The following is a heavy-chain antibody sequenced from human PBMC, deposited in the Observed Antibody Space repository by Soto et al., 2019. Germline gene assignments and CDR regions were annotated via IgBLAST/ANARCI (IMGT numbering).Heavy chain of an antibody. CDR3: ARASSIAARPDVYYYGMDV. CDR1: GFTFSSYS. Sequence: PGGSLRLSCAASGFTFSSYSMNWVRQAPGKGLEWVSSISSSSSYIYYADSVKGRFTISRDNAKNSLYLQMNSLRAEDTAVYYCARASSIAARPDVYYYGMDVWGQGTTVTVYS. D-gene: IGHD6-6*01. J-gene: IGHJ6*02. V-gene: IGHV3-21*01. CDR2: ISSSSSYI.